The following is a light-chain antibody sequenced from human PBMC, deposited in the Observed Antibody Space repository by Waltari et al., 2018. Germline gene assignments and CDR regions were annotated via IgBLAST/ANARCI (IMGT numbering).Light chain of an antibody. CDR2: DVS. CDR3: NSYTGSSSWV. J-gene: IGLJ3*02. V-gene: IGLV2-14*01. CDR1: SRDVGFHNY. Sequence: QSALTQPTSVSGVPGQSITISCPGTSRDVGFHNYVSWYQQYPGKVPQLLIYDVSDRPSGVSSRFSGSKSGNTASLTISGHQADDEADYYCNSYTGSSSWVVGGGTKVTVL.